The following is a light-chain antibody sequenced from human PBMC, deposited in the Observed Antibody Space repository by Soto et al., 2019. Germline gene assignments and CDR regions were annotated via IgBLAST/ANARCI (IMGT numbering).Light chain of an antibody. CDR1: QSVVNNH. V-gene: IGKV3-20*01. CDR2: NTF. J-gene: IGKJ1*01. CDR3: QQYGSPPGP. Sequence: VLTQYKGTLSLSAGESATLSCRASQSVVNNHLAWYRQKPGQAPRLLIYNTFHRATGIPDRFSGTGSETDFTLTISILEPEDFAVYYCQQYGSPPGPFCQWTNVDIK.